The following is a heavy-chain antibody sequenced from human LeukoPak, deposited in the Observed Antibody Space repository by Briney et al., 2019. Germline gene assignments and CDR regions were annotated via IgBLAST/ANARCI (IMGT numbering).Heavy chain of an antibody. Sequence: SETLSLTCTVSGYSISSGYYWGWIRQPPGKGLEWIGSIYHSGSTYYNPSLKSRVIISVDTSKNQFSLKLRSVTAADTAVYYCARAREAATIDSWGQGTLVTVSS. CDR3: ARAREAATIDS. CDR2: IYHSGST. J-gene: IGHJ5*01. CDR1: GYSISSGYY. V-gene: IGHV4-38-2*02. D-gene: IGHD6-25*01.